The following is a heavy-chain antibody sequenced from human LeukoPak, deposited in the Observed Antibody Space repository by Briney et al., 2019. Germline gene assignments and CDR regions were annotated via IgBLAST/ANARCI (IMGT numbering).Heavy chain of an antibody. CDR2: IRYDGSNK. CDR1: GFTFSSYG. CDR3: AKDEERTGYSSGWYWYYYYYYMDV. J-gene: IGHJ6*03. V-gene: IGHV3-33*06. D-gene: IGHD6-19*01. Sequence: GRSLRLSCAASGFTFSSYGLHWVRQAPGKGLEGVAVIRYDGSNKYYADSVKGRFTISRDNSKNTLYLKMNSVRAEDTAVYYCAKDEERTGYSSGWYWYYYYYYMDVWGKGTTVTVSS.